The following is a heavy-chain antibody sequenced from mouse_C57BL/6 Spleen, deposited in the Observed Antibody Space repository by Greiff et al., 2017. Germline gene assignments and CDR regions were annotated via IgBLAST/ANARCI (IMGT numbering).Heavy chain of an antibody. V-gene: IGHV1-42*01. CDR3: ARTIYYYGSTYFDY. Sequence: EVQGVESGPELVKPGASVKISCKASGYSFTGYYMNWVKQSPEKSLEWIGEINPSTGGTTYNQKFKAKATLTVDKSSSTAYMQLKSLTSEDSAVYYCARTIYYYGSTYFDYWGQGTTLTVSS. CDR1: GYSFTGYY. J-gene: IGHJ2*01. CDR2: INPSTGGT. D-gene: IGHD1-1*01.